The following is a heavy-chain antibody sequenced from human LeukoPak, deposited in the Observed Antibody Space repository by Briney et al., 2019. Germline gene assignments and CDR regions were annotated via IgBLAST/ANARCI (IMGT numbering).Heavy chain of an antibody. Sequence: SETLSLTCAVSGASFSGDYWTWVRQPPGKGLEWIGIIYFSGSTYYNPSLKSRVTISLDTSKNQFSLKLSSVTAADTAVYYCASRTTTTYYYYYMDVWGKGTTVTVSS. CDR3: ASRTTTTYYYYYMDV. D-gene: IGHD1-26*01. CDR1: GASFSGDY. V-gene: IGHV4-34*01. CDR2: IYFSGST. J-gene: IGHJ6*03.